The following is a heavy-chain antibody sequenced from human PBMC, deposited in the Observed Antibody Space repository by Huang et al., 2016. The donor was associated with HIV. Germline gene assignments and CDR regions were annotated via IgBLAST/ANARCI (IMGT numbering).Heavy chain of an antibody. CDR1: GYTFTGYP. CDR3: ARGISRSVHNYYYMDV. CDR2: ISTITGDP. Sequence: QVQLVQSGSVLKEPGASVKVSCKASGYTFTGYPLTWVRQAPGQGLECVGWISTITGDPTYAQAFTGRLVLSLDTSVSTSYLQISRLKPEDTATYFCARGISRSVHNYYYMDVWGKGTTVTVSS. D-gene: IGHD6-19*01. J-gene: IGHJ6*03. V-gene: IGHV7-4-1*02.